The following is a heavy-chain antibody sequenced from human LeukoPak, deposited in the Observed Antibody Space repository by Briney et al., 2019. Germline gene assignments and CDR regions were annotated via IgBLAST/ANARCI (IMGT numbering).Heavy chain of an antibody. CDR1: GFTFSGYY. CDR3: ARVGYSYVINDWSRTGLGAYPTKYYYHMDV. V-gene: IGHV4-34*01. CDR2: INHDGST. Sequence: SRTLCLTCAVYGFTFSGYYWSWIRQPPGKGLEWVGEINHDGSTNYNPSFKNRVTISGDTSKNQFSLKLSSVTAADTAVYFCARVGYSYVINDWSRTGLGAYPTKYYYHMDVWGKGTTVTVSS. D-gene: IGHD5-18*01. J-gene: IGHJ6*03.